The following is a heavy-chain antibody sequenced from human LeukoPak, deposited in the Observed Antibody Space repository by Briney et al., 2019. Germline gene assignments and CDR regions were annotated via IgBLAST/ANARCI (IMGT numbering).Heavy chain of an antibody. V-gene: IGHV1-46*01. D-gene: IGHD1-26*01. CDR3: ARDNIRIRGDSGSYYGSVDY. CDR2: INPSGGSR. Sequence: ASVKVSCKASGYTFTNYYMHWVRQAPGQGLQWMGIINPSGGSRSYAQKFQGRVTMTRGTSTSTVYMELSSLRSEDTAVYYCARDNIRIRGDSGSYYGSVDYWGQGTLVTVSS. CDR1: GYTFTNYY. J-gene: IGHJ4*02.